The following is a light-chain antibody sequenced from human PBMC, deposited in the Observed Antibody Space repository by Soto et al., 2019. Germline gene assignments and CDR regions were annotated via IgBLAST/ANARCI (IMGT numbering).Light chain of an antibody. CDR2: RAS. J-gene: IGKJ1*01. CDR3: QQYSGYPWT. V-gene: IGKV1-5*03. CDR1: QSISVW. Sequence: DIQMTQSPSTQSASVGDRVTITCRASQSISVWLSWYQQKPGKAPKLLIYRASSLESGVPSRFSGSGSGTEFTLTISSLQPDDFATYYCQQYSGYPWTFGQGTKVEIK.